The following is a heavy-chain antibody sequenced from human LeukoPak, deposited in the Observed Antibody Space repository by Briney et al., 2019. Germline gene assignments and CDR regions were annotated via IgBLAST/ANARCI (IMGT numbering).Heavy chain of an antibody. V-gene: IGHV3-74*01. Sequence: PGGSLRLSCVASGFTFGPYWMHWVRQVPGKGLVWVSRINNDGSDTIYADSVKGRFTVSRDNSKDTLFLQMNSLRAEDTAVYCCARGGGDHAFDIWGQGTMVTVSS. CDR2: INNDGSDT. J-gene: IGHJ3*02. CDR1: GFTFGPYW. D-gene: IGHD3-16*01. CDR3: ARGGGDHAFDI.